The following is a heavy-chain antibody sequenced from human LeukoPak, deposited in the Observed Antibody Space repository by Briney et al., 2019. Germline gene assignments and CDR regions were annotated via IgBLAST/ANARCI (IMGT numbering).Heavy chain of an antibody. D-gene: IGHD3-22*01. J-gene: IGHJ1*01. V-gene: IGHV3-11*01. Sequence: PGGSLRPSCATSGFNFNNYYMSWIRQAPGKGLEWLSYISSSATNIQYADSVKGRFTISRDNAKNSAYLQMDSLRGEDTAVYYCARVDFYYDSNGYVGEYFLHWGQGTLVTVSS. CDR1: GFNFNNYY. CDR3: ARVDFYYDSNGYVGEYFLH. CDR2: ISSSATNI.